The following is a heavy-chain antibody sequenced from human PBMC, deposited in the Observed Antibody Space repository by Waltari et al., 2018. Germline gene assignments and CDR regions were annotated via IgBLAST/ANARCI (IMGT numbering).Heavy chain of an antibody. V-gene: IGHV3-23*01. Sequence: DVQLSESGGGLAQPGGSLRISCVASEFPLGNSAMSGVRQAPGKGLEWVSAIVRSGGTHYIDSVKGRFTISIDNAKNTVYLQMNSLRAEDTAVYYCAKCEMYDSGWCAFFRYWGRGTLVTVSS. J-gene: IGHJ4*02. CDR2: IVRSGGT. D-gene: IGHD6-19*01. CDR1: EFPLGNSA. CDR3: AKCEMYDSGWCAFFRY.